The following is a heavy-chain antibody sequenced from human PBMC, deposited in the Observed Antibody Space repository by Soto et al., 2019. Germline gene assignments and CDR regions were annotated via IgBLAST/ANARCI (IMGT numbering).Heavy chain of an antibody. Sequence: DVQLLESGGGLVQPGGSLRLSCAASGFTFRSYAMSWVRQAPGTGLEWVSGISGSGISTHYADSVKGRFTVSRANSKNTLYLQMNSLRADDTAVYNCAKEPVGPDWYFDLWGRGTLVTVSS. CDR3: AKEPVGPDWYFDL. J-gene: IGHJ2*01. CDR1: GFTFRSYA. V-gene: IGHV3-23*01. CDR2: ISGSGIST.